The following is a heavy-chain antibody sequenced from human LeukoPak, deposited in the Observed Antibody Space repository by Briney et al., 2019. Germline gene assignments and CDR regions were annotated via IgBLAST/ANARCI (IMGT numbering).Heavy chain of an antibody. CDR2: INPKSGGT. Sequence: PGASVKVSCKASGYTFTVYYMHWVRQAPGQGLEWMGRINPKSGGTNYAQKSQGMVTITKGTSISTAYMELSRLRSDNTALYCCASVSSGSYFDYWGQGTLVTVSS. CDR1: GYTFTVYY. CDR3: ASVSSGSYFDY. V-gene: IGHV1-2*06. J-gene: IGHJ4*02. D-gene: IGHD1-26*01.